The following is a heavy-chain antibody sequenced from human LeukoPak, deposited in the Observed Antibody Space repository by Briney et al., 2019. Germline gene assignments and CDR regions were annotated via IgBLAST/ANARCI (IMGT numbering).Heavy chain of an antibody. V-gene: IGHV1-2*02. J-gene: IGHJ3*02. CDR3: ARVAELLWFGELHAFDI. CDR2: INPNSGGT. CDR1: GYTFTGYH. Sequence: ASVKVSCKASGYTFTGYHMHWVRQVPGQGLEWMGWINPNSGGTNYAQKFQGRVTMTRDTSISTAYMELSRLRSDDTAVYYCARVAELLWFGELHAFDIWGQGTMVTVSS. D-gene: IGHD3-10*01.